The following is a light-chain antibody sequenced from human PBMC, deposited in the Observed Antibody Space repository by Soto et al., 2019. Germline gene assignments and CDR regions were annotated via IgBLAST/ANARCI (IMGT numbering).Light chain of an antibody. CDR2: GNN. Sequence: QSVLTQAPSVSGTPGQRVTITCSGSSSNIGRNSVNWYQHLPGTAPKLLTHGNNHRPSGVPDRFSRPKSGTSASLAISGLQPEDEADYCCAAWDDSLNEYVFGDGTKVTVL. CDR3: AAWDDSLNEYV. V-gene: IGLV1-44*01. J-gene: IGLJ1*01. CDR1: SSNIGRNS.